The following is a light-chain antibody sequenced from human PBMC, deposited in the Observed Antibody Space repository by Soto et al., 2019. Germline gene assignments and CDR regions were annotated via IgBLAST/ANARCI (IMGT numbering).Light chain of an antibody. V-gene: IGKV3-11*01. Sequence: EIVLTQSPATLSLSPGERATLSCRASQSVSSYLAWYQQKPGQAPRLLIYDASSRATGIPVRFSGSGSGTDFPLTISSLEPEDFAVYYCQQRSNWPVTFGQGTKVEIK. J-gene: IGKJ1*01. CDR2: DAS. CDR3: QQRSNWPVT. CDR1: QSVSSY.